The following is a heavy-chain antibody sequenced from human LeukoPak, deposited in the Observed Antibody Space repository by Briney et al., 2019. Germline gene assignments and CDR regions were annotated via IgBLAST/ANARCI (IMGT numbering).Heavy chain of an antibody. Sequence: PSQTLSLTCAVSGGSISSGGYSWSWIRQPPGKGLEWIGYIYHSGRTYYNPSLKSRVTISVDRSKNQLSLKLSSVTAADTAVYYCARGGYSSSWYVYWGQGTLVTVSS. CDR1: GGSISSGGYS. CDR3: ARGGYSSSWYVY. J-gene: IGHJ4*02. D-gene: IGHD6-13*01. V-gene: IGHV4-30-2*01. CDR2: IYHSGRT.